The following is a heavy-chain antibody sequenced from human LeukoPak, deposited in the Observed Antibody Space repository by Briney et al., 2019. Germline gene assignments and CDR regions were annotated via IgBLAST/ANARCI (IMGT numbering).Heavy chain of an antibody. CDR2: IYYSGST. V-gene: IGHV4-59*08. J-gene: IGHJ6*03. CDR3: ATDIVVVPAAIGNYYYMDV. D-gene: IGHD2-2*01. Sequence: SETLSLTCTVSGGSISSYYWSWIRQPPGKGLEWIGYIYYSGSTNYNPSLKSRVTISVDTSKNQFSLKLSSVTAADTAVYYCATDIVVVPAAIGNYYYMDVWGKGTTVTVSS. CDR1: GGSISSYY.